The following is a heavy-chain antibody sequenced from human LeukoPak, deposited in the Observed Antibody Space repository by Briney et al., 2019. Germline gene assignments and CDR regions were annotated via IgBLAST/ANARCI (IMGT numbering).Heavy chain of an antibody. V-gene: IGHV3-53*01. Sequence: GGSLRLSCAASGFTVSSNYMSWVRQAPGKGLEWVSVIYSGGSTYYADSVKGRFTISRENSKNTLYLQMNSLRAEDTAVYYCARGGGYQLPRFDPWGQGTLVTVSS. CDR2: IYSGGST. J-gene: IGHJ5*02. CDR1: GFTVSSNY. CDR3: ARGGGYQLPRFDP. D-gene: IGHD2-2*01.